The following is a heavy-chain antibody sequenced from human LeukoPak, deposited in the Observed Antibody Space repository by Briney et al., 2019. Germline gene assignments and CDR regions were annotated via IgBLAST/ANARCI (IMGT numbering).Heavy chain of an antibody. CDR2: IYTSGST. D-gene: IGHD1-26*01. Sequence: SETLSLTCTVSGGSISSYYWSWIRQPAGKGLEWIGRIYTSGSTNYNPSLKSRVTMSVDTSKNQFSLKLSSVTAADTAVYYCARGQVVGATTFYYYYVDVWGKGTTVTVSS. CDR3: ARGQVVGATTFYYYYVDV. J-gene: IGHJ6*03. V-gene: IGHV4-4*07. CDR1: GGSISSYY.